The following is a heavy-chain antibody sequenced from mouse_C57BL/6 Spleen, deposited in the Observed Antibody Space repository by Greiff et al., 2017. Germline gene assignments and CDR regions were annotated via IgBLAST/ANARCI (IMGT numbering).Heavy chain of an antibody. V-gene: IGHV1-69*01. CDR3: ARSEDDSSSYYYAMDY. CDR2: IDPSDSYT. J-gene: IGHJ4*01. Sequence: QVQLQQPGAELVMPGASVKLSCKASGYTFTSYWMHWVKQRPGQGLEWIGEIDPSDSYTNYNQKFKGKSTLTVDKSSSTAYMQLSSLTSEDSAVYYCARSEDDSSSYYYAMDYWGQGTSVTVSS. CDR1: GYTFTSYW. D-gene: IGHD1-1*01.